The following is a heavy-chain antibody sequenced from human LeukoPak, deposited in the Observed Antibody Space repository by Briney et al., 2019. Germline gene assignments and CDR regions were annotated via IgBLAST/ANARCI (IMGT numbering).Heavy chain of an antibody. CDR2: ISAYNGNT. V-gene: IGHV1-18*01. J-gene: IGHJ4*02. D-gene: IGHD6-13*01. CDR1: GYTFTSYG. CDR3: AREQSGRGYSLDY. Sequence: ASVKVSCKASGYTFTSYGISWVRQAPGQGLEWMGWISAYNGNTNYAQKFQGRVTITADKSTSTAYMELSSLRSEDTAVYYCAREQSGRGYSLDYWGQGTLVTVSS.